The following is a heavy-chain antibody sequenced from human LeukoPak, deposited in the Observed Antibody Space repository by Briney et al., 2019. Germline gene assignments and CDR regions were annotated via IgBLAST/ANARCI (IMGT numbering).Heavy chain of an antibody. CDR2: ISASNCNT. D-gene: IGHD1-7*01. J-gene: IGHJ4*02. V-gene: IGHV1-18*01. CDR3: ARDHSNWNYAPDF. Sequence: ASVKVSCKASGYTFTRYGISWVRQAPGQGLQWLGWISASNCNTNYAQKFRDRVTMSTDTSTGTAYLDVRSLTSDDTAVYYCARDHSNWNYAPDFWGQGTLVIVSS. CDR1: GYTFTRYG.